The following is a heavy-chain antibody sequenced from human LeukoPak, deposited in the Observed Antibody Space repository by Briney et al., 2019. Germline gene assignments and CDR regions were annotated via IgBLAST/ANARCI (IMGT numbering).Heavy chain of an antibody. CDR2: ISGSGGST. D-gene: IGHD6-13*01. CDR1: GFTFSSYG. J-gene: IGHJ3*02. V-gene: IGHV3-23*01. CDR3: AKDKGVFGDAFDI. Sequence: PGGSLRLSCAASGFTFSSYGMSWVRQAPGKGLEWVSAISGSGGSTYYADSVKGRFTISRDNSKNTLYLQMNSLRAEDTAVYYCAKDKGVFGDAFDIWGQGTMVTVSS.